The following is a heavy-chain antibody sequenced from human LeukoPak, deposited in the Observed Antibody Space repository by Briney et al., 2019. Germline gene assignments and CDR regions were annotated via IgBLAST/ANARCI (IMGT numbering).Heavy chain of an antibody. J-gene: IGHJ4*02. CDR3: AKLAVAGTAVDY. Sequence: GGSLRLSCAASGFTFSTYGMSWVRQAPGKGLEWVSSITGSGGTTYSADSLKGRFTISRDNSKNTLYLQMNSLRAEDTAVYYCAKLAVAGTAVDYWGQGTLVTVSS. CDR1: GFTFSTYG. D-gene: IGHD6-19*01. V-gene: IGHV3-23*01. CDR2: ITGSGGTT.